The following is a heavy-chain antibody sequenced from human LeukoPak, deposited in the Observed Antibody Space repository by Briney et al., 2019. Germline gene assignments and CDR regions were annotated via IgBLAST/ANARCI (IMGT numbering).Heavy chain of an antibody. V-gene: IGHV1-69*04. D-gene: IGHD3-10*01. CDR2: IIPILGIA. CDR1: GGTFSSYA. J-gene: IGHJ4*02. CDR3: AREGYSGSQDY. Sequence: SVKVSCKASGGTFSSYAISWVRQAPGQGLEWMGRIIPILGIANYAQKFQGRVTITADKSTSTAYMELSSLGSEDTAVYYCAREGYSGSQDYWGQGTLVTVSS.